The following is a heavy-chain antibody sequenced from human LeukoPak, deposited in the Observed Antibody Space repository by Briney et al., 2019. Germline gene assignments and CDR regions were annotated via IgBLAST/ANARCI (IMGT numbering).Heavy chain of an antibody. CDR2: IYYSGST. V-gene: IGHV4-59*01. CDR1: GGSISSYY. D-gene: IGHD5-12*01. CDR3: ARGGYSDHFDY. Sequence: SETLSLTCTVSGGSISSYYWSWIRQPPGKGLEWIGYIYYSGSTNYNPSFKSRVTISVDTSKNQFSLKLSSVTAADTAVYYCARGGYSDHFDYWGQGTLVTVSS. J-gene: IGHJ4*02.